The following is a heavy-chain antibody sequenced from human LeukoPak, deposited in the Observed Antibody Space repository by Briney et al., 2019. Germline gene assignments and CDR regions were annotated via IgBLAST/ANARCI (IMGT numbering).Heavy chain of an antibody. D-gene: IGHD3-10*01. Sequence: QSGGSLRLSCAASGFTVSSNYMSWVRQAPGKGLEWVAVISYDGSNKYYADSVKGRFTISRDNSKNTLYLQMNSLRAEDTAVYYCARVPLGGGLDVWGQGTTVTVSS. J-gene: IGHJ6*02. CDR3: ARVPLGGGLDV. CDR1: GFTVSSNY. CDR2: ISYDGSNK. V-gene: IGHV3-30-3*01.